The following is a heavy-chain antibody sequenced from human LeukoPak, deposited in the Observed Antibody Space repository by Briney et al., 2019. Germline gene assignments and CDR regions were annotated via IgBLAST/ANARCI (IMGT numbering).Heavy chain of an antibody. V-gene: IGHV3-30*04. CDR1: GFTFSSYA. D-gene: IGHD5-18*01. CDR2: ISYDGSNE. Sequence: GGSLRLSCAASGFTFSSYAMNWVRQAPGKGLEWVAVISYDGSNEYYADSVKGRFTISRDNSKNTLYLQMNSLRAEDTAVYHCARDLGTAMATWGQGTLVTVSS. J-gene: IGHJ5*02. CDR3: ARDLGTAMAT.